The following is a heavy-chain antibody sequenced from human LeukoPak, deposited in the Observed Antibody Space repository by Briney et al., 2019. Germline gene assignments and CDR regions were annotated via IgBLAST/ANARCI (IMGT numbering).Heavy chain of an antibody. CDR1: GGSISSGGYY. J-gene: IGHJ5*02. CDR2: IYHSGST. CDR3: ARKPLQYRGWFDP. Sequence: PSETLSLTCTVSGGSISSGGYYWSCIRQPPGKGLEWIGYIYHSGSTYYDPSLKSRVTISVDRSKHQFSLKLSSVTAADTAVYYCARKPLQYRGWFDPWGQGTLVTVSS. V-gene: IGHV4-30-2*01. D-gene: IGHD2-2*01.